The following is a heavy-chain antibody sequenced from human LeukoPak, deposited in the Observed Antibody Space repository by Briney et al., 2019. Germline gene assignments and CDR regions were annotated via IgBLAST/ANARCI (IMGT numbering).Heavy chain of an antibody. Sequence: PSQTLSLTXTVSGGSISSGDYYWSWIRQPPGKGLDWIGYIYYSGSTYYNPSLKSRVTISVDTSKNQFSLKLSSVTAADTAVYYCARFRRSGSYFDYWGQGTLVTVSS. CDR2: IYYSGST. CDR1: GGSISSGDYY. CDR3: ARFRRSGSYFDY. D-gene: IGHD1-26*01. J-gene: IGHJ4*02. V-gene: IGHV4-30-4*08.